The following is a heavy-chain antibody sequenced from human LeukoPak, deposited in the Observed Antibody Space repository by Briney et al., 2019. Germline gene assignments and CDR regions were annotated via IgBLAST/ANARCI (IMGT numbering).Heavy chain of an antibody. D-gene: IGHD1-26*01. CDR2: IYYSGST. Sequence: SETLSLTCTVSGGSISSYYWSWIRQPPGKGLEWIGYIYYSGSTYYNPSLKSRVTISVDTSKNQFSLKLSSVTAADTAVYYCARDQVGATTFEVWGGWFDPWGQGTLVTVSS. V-gene: IGHV4-59*12. J-gene: IGHJ5*02. CDR3: ARDQVGATTFEVWGGWFDP. CDR1: GGSISSYY.